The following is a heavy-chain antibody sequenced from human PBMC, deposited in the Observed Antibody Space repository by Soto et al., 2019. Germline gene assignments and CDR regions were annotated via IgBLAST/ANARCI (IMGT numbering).Heavy chain of an antibody. CDR1: GGSVSSGSHY. D-gene: IGHD5-18*01. Sequence: ETLSLTCIVSGGSVSSGSHYWSWIRQPPGKGLEYIASIYDSGSTYYNPSLKSRVTISLEASKNQFSVNLNSVTAADTAVYYCVRGRGYSYGIDYWGQGTLVTVSS. CDR2: IYDSGST. J-gene: IGHJ4*02. V-gene: IGHV4-61*01. CDR3: VRGRGYSYGIDY.